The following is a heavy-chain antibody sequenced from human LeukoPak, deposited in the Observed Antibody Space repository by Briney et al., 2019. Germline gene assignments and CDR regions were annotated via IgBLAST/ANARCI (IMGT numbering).Heavy chain of an antibody. V-gene: IGHV4-4*07. Sequence: SETLSLTCTVSGDSISSYYWSWSRQPAGKGLEWIGHIYSSGSTNYNPSLKSRVTMSVDTSKNQFSLKLSSATAADTAVYYCASYRSGEGMRYWGQGTLVTVSS. D-gene: IGHD6-19*01. J-gene: IGHJ4*02. CDR1: GDSISSYY. CDR2: IYSSGST. CDR3: ASYRSGEGMRY.